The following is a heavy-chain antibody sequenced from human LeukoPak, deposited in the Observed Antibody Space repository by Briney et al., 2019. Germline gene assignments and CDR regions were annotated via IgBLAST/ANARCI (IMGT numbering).Heavy chain of an antibody. CDR3: ARVAYPSLNYYYGMDV. V-gene: IGHV4-30-2*01. Sequence: SETLSLTCAVSGGSISSGGYSWSWIRQPPGKGLEWIGYIYHSGSTYYNPSLKSRVTISVDRSKNQFSLKLSSVTAADTAVYYCARVAYPSLNYYYGMDVWGQGTTVTVSS. CDR1: GGSISSGGYS. CDR2: IYHSGST. J-gene: IGHJ6*02. D-gene: IGHD2-2*01.